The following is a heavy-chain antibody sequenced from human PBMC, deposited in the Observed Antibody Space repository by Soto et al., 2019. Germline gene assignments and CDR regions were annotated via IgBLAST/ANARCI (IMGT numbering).Heavy chain of an antibody. V-gene: IGHV3-11*06. CDR3: ARSGDNYNVLDY. D-gene: IGHD3-10*02. CDR1: GFTFSDYY. Sequence: GGSLRLSCEGSGFTFSDYYMSWVRQAPGRGLEWISYSSNSGTFTRYSDSVKGRFSISRDNTKNFLYLQMNSLRAEDTAVYYCARSGDNYNVLDYWGQGTPVTVSS. CDR2: SSNSGTFT. J-gene: IGHJ4*02.